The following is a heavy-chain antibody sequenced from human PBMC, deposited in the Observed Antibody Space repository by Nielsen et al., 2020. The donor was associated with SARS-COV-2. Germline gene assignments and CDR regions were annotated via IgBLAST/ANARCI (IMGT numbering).Heavy chain of an antibody. D-gene: IGHD3-3*01. V-gene: IGHV3-15*01. J-gene: IGHJ4*02. CDR2: IKSKTDGGTT. Sequence: WIRQPPGKGLEWVGRIKSKTDGGTTDYAAPVKGRFTISRDDPKNTLYLQMNSLKTEDTAVYYCTTDPRVTIFGVVIISGDYWGQGTLVTVSS. CDR3: TTDPRVTIFGVVIISGDY.